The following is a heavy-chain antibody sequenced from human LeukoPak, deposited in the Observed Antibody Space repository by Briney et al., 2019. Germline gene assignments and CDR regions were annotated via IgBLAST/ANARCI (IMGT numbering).Heavy chain of an antibody. Sequence: GGSLRLSCAASGFTFSDYYMTWIRQAPGKGLECVSYISSRGSIIYYADSVKGRFTISRDNAKNSLYLQMNSLRAEDTAVYYCARGDYYDTSGYYYPHYWGQGTLVTVSS. CDR2: ISSRGSII. CDR1: GFTFSDYY. CDR3: ARGDYYDTSGYYYPHY. D-gene: IGHD3-22*01. V-gene: IGHV3-11*01. J-gene: IGHJ4*02.